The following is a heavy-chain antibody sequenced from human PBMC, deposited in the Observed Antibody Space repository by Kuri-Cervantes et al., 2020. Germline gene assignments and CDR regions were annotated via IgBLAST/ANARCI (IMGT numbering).Heavy chain of an antibody. D-gene: IGHD2-21*01. V-gene: IGHV3-30*14. CDR2: TSYDGSNK. CDR3: ARDLGGYSTRYDAFDV. CDR1: GFTFSSYA. Sequence: LSLTCAASGFTFSSYAMHWVRQAPGKGLEWVAVTSYDGSNKYYADSVKGRFTISRDNSKNTVYLQMNSLRVEDTAVYYCARDLGGYSTRYDAFDVWGQGTMVTVSS. J-gene: IGHJ3*01.